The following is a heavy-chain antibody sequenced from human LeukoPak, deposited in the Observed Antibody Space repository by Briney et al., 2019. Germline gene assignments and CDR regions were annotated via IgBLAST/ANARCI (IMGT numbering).Heavy chain of an antibody. V-gene: IGHV3-21*01. CDR2: ISSSSSYI. J-gene: IGHJ6*03. D-gene: IGHD5-18*01. CDR1: GFTFSSYS. CDR3: ATSPSDTGMEDYYYYMDV. Sequence: PGGSLRLSCAASGFTFSSYSMNWVRQAPGKGLEWVSSISSSSSYIYYADSMKGRFTISRDNAKNSLYLQMNSLRAEDTAVYYCATSPSDTGMEDYYYYMDVWGKGTTVTVSS.